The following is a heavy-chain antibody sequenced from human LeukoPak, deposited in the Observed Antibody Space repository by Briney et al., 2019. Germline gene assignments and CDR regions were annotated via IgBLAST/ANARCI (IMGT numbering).Heavy chain of an antibody. CDR2: IYTSGST. Sequence: SETLSLTCTVSGGSISSYYWSWLRQPAGKGLEWIGRIYTSGSTNYNPSLKRRVTISVAPSNPQFSLKLSSVTAADTAVYYCARGNYDFWSGYSDENWFDPWGQGTLVTVSS. CDR1: GGSISSYY. J-gene: IGHJ5*02. CDR3: ARGNYDFWSGYSDENWFDP. D-gene: IGHD3-3*01. V-gene: IGHV4-4*07.